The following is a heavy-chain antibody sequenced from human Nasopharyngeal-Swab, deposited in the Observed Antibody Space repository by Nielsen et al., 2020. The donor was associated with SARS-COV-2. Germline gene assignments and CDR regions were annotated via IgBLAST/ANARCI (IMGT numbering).Heavy chain of an antibody. CDR2: ISSSGSTI. V-gene: IGHV3-11*01. CDR1: GFTFSDYY. CDR3: ARELDGWTVTYAGGSACDI. J-gene: IGHJ3*02. D-gene: IGHD4-17*01. Sequence: GESLKISCAASGFTFSDYYMSWIRQAPGKGLEWVSYISSSGSTIYYADSVKGRFTISRDNAKNSLYLQMNSLRAEDTAVYYCARELDGWTVTYAGGSACDIWGQGTMVTVSS.